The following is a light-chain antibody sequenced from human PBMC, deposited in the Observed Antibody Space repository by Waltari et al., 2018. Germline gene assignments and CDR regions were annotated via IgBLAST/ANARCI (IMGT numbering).Light chain of an antibody. Sequence: QSPLTQTASMSGSPGQSITISCTGTTSDSVSWYQHHPGNAPKLILYDVSNRPSGVSGRFAGSKSGDTASLHIVGLQPEDEADYFCSSYTPGTSPFVFGRGTKVTVL. CDR1: TSDS. J-gene: IGLJ6*01. CDR3: SSYTPGTSPFV. V-gene: IGLV2-14*03. CDR2: DVS.